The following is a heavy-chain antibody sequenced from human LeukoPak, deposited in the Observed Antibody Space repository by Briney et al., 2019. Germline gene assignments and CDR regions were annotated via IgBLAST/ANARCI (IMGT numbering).Heavy chain of an antibody. CDR1: GFTFSSYA. CDR3: AKAEYYYGSGSYYNDF. J-gene: IGHJ4*02. V-gene: IGHV3-23*01. D-gene: IGHD3-10*01. CDR2: ISGSGGST. Sequence: GGSLRPSCAASGFTFSSYAMSWVRQAPGKGLEWVSAISGSGGSTYYADSVKGRFTISRDNSKNTLYLQMNSLRAEDTAVYYCAKAEYYYGSGSYYNDFWGQGTLVTVSS.